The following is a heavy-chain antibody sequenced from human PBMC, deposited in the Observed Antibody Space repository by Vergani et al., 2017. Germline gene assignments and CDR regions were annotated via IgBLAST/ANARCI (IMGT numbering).Heavy chain of an antibody. CDR3: ARAPPANDAPAWFAP. D-gene: IGHD3-16*01. CDR2: IYHSGVT. Sequence: QVQLQESGPGVVRPSGTLSLKCSVSGYSISGGYYWAWLRQTPGKGLEWIGQIYHSGVTQYNPSFKSRVTMSVAASKNQFSLELDSVTAADTAIYYCARAPPANDAPAWFAPWGRGIRVTVSS. J-gene: IGHJ5*02. V-gene: IGHV4-38-2*02. CDR1: GYSISGGYY.